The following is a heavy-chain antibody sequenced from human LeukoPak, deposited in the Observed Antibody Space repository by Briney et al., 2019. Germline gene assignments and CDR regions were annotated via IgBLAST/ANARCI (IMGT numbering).Heavy chain of an antibody. CDR3: AREGGGSGLWYYDL. CDR2: IGGDGLTT. D-gene: IGHD1-26*01. V-gene: IGHV3-64*02. CDR1: GFTFGSYS. J-gene: IGHJ2*01. Sequence: GGSLRLSCAASGFTFGSYSMHWVRQAPGKGPEFVSVIGGDGLTTFYADSVKDRFTISRDNSKITLYLEMGSLIAEDMAVYYCAREGGGSGLWYYDLWGRGTLVTVSS.